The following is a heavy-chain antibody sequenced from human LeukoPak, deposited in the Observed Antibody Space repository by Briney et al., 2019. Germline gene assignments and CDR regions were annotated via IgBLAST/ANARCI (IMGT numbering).Heavy chain of an antibody. V-gene: IGHV3-23*01. D-gene: IGHD3-22*01. CDR1: GFTFSSYA. CDR3: AKARYYYDSSGYSRYYYYGMDV. CDR2: ISGSGGST. J-gene: IGHJ6*02. Sequence: GGSLRLSCAASGFTFSSYAMSWVRQAPGKGLEWVSAISGSGGSTYYADSVKGRFTISRDNSKNTLYLQMNSLRAEDTAVYYCAKARYYYDSSGYSRYYYYGMDVWGQGTTVTVSS.